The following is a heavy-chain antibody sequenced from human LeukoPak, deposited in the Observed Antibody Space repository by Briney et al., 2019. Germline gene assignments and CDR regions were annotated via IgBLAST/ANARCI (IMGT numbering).Heavy chain of an antibody. CDR1: GYTFTSYY. CDR2: INPSGGST. V-gene: IGHV1-46*01. CDR3: ARDALDTAMVSSGYYYMDV. D-gene: IGHD5-18*01. J-gene: IGHJ6*03. Sequence: ASVKVSCKASGYTFTSYYMHWVRQAPGQGLEWMGIINPSGGSTSYAQKFQGRVTMTRDMSTSTVYMELSSLRSEDTAVYYCARDALDTAMVSSGYYYMDVWGKGTTVTVSS.